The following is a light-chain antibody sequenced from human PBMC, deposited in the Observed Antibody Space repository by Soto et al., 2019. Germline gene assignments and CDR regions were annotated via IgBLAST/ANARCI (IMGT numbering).Light chain of an antibody. J-gene: IGKJ4*01. CDR3: QQYFDVPFT. Sequence: DIVMTQSPDSVXVXXGXXXXXXXXCXXSVVYKSNNKNHLAWYQQKPGQPPQLIIYWASTRESGVPERFSGSGSGTDFTLTISSLEAEDVAFYWCQQYFDVPFTFGGGTKVDNK. V-gene: IGKV4-1*01. CDR1: XSVVYKSNNKNH. CDR2: WAS.